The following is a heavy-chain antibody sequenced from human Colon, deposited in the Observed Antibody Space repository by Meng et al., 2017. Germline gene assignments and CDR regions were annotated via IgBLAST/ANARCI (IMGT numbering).Heavy chain of an antibody. J-gene: IGHJ4*02. V-gene: IGHV1-46*01. D-gene: IGHD6-6*01. CDR1: GYIFTNHH. CDR3: TREGAASARFFDK. CDR2: ITPSNGDK. Sequence: QVRMVQSGAEVKKSGASVKVSCVASGYIFTNHHIHWVRQAPGQGPEWMGIITPSNGDKGYAQKFQGRVTMTSDTSTSTVYMELSGLRSEDTAMYYCTREGAASARFFDKWGQGTLVTVSS.